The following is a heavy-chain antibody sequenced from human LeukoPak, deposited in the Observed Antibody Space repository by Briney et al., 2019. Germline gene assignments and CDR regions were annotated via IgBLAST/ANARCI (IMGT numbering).Heavy chain of an antibody. J-gene: IGHJ2*01. V-gene: IGHV3-66*01. Sequence: GGSLRLSCAASGFTVSGNHMSWVRQSPEKGLEWVAIIESSGDMVYANTVKGRFTISRDNSKNTVSLQLNSLRAEDTAMYYCARATYSRYWYFDPWGRGTLVSVSS. CDR1: GFTVSGNH. D-gene: IGHD1-26*01. CDR3: ARATYSRYWYFDP. CDR2: IESSGDM.